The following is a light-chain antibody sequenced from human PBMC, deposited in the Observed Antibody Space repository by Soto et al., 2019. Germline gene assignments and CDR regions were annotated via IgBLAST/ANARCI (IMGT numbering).Light chain of an antibody. J-gene: IGLJ1*01. CDR2: EDN. V-gene: IGLV2-8*01. Sequence: QSALTQPPSASGSPGQSVAISCTGTSSDVGGYNYVSWYQQHPGKAPKLMIYEDNKRPSGVSTRFSGSKSGNTASLSISGLQAEDEADYFCCSYATINTFVFGTGTKLTVL. CDR1: SSDVGGYNY. CDR3: CSYATINTFV.